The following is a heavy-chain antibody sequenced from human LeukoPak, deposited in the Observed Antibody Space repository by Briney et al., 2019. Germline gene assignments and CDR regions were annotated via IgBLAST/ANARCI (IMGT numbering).Heavy chain of an antibody. CDR1: GFTFSSHG. V-gene: IGHV3-64*01. CDR2: ISNNGGST. J-gene: IGHJ4*02. D-gene: IGHD3-10*01. Sequence: GGSLRLSCATSGFTFSSHGMHWVRQAPGKGLEYVSAISNNGGSTYYANSVKGRFTISRDNSKNTLYLQMNSLRPEDTAVYYCAKDRISMVRSSDIDNWGQGTLVTVSS. CDR3: AKDRISMVRSSDIDN.